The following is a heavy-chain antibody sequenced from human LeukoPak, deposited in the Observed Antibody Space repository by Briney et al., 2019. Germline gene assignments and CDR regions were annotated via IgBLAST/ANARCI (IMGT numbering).Heavy chain of an antibody. D-gene: IGHD3-16*02. V-gene: IGHV1-2*02. CDR1: GYTFNGYY. Sequence: ASVKVSCKASGYTFNGYYMHWVGQAPAQGLEWMGCIYPNSGGKYYAQKFRGRVTMTIDRSIRTAYMELSRLRADDTAVYYCAREAAFGGVIVTWGQGTLVTVSS. CDR3: AREAAFGGVIVT. J-gene: IGHJ5*02. CDR2: IYPNSGGK.